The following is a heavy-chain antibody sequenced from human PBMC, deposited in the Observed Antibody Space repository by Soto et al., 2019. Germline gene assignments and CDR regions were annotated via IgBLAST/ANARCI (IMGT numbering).Heavy chain of an antibody. J-gene: IGHJ6*03. CDR3: ARRGWGVVVPAADTDYYYYYMDV. CDR1: GGSINSGGYY. V-gene: IGHV4-31*03. Sequence: PSETLSLTCTVSGGSINSGGYYWSWIRQHPGKGLEWIGYIYYSGSTYYNPSLKSRVTISVDTSKNQFSLKLSSVTAADTTVYYCARRGWGVVVPAADTDYYYYYMDVWGKGTTVTVSS. CDR2: IYYSGST. D-gene: IGHD2-2*01.